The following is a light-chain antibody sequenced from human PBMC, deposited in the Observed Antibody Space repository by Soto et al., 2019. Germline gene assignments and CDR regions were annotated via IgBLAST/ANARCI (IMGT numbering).Light chain of an antibody. CDR1: QSVRGSS. J-gene: IGKJ4*01. CDR2: GVS. Sequence: EIVLTQSPGTLSLSPGERVTLSCRASQSVRGSSLAWYQQKPGQAPRLLIYGVSCRATGIPARFSGGGSGTDFSLTISRLETEDFSVYYCQQYGSSPLTFGGGTKVEMK. V-gene: IGKV3-20*01. CDR3: QQYGSSPLT.